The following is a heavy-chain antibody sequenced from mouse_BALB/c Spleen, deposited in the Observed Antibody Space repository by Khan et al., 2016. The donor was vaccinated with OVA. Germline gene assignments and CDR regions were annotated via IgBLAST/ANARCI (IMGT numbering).Heavy chain of an antibody. CDR3: ARRGNPRWYFDV. Sequence: EVQLQESGPSLVKPSQTLSLTCSVTGDSITSGYWNWIRKFPGNKLEYMGYIGYSGGTYYNPSFKSRISITRDTSKNQYLLPLNSLTNEDTATYYCARRGNPRWYFDVWGTGTTVTVSS. CDR2: IGYSGGT. V-gene: IGHV3-8*02. J-gene: IGHJ1*03. CDR1: GDSITSGY. D-gene: IGHD2-1*01.